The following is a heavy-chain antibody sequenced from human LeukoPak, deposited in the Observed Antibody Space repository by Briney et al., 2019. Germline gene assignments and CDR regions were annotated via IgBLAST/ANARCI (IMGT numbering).Heavy chain of an antibody. D-gene: IGHD3-22*01. J-gene: IGHJ4*02. CDR2: IRYDGSNK. CDR3: AKDYDSSGYYPYYFDY. CDR1: GFSFSSYG. V-gene: IGHV3-30*02. Sequence: PGGSLRLSCAGSGFSFSSYGMHWVRQAPGKGLEWVAFIRYDGSNKYYADSVKGRFTISRDNSKNTLYLQMNSLRAEDTAVYYCAKDYDSSGYYPYYFDYWGQGTLVTVSS.